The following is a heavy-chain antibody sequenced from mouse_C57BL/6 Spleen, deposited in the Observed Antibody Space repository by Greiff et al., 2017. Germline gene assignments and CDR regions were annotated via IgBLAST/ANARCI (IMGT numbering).Heavy chain of an antibody. J-gene: IGHJ4*01. D-gene: IGHD1-1*01. V-gene: IGHV5-17*01. Sequence: EVQLVESGGGLVKPGASLKLSCAASGFTFSDYGMHWVHQAPEQGLEWVAYISPASSTIYYAETVKGRFTISRDNAKNTLFLQMTSLRSEDTAMYYCAIYYGSSWNAMDYWGQGTSVTVSS. CDR1: GFTFSDYG. CDR3: AIYYGSSWNAMDY. CDR2: ISPASSTI.